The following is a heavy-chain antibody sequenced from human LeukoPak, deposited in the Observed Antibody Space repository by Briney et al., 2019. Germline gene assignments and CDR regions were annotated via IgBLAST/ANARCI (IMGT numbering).Heavy chain of an antibody. V-gene: IGHV3-48*03. D-gene: IGHD3-10*01. CDR1: GFTFSSYE. J-gene: IGHJ5*02. CDR2: ISSSGSTI. CDR3: ARVMVRGVFVVDP. Sequence: GGSLRLSCAASGFTFSSYEMNWVRQAPGKGLEWVSYISSSGSTIYYADSVKGRFTISRDNAKNSLYLQMNSLRAEDTAVYYCARVMVRGVFVVDPWGQGTLVTVSS.